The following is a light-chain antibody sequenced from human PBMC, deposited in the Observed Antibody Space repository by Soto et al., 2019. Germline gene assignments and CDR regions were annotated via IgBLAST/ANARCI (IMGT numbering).Light chain of an antibody. CDR1: SSDVGGYNY. CDR2: EVS. CDR3: CSYAGGYIYL. J-gene: IGLJ1*01. Sequence: QSALTQPASVSGSPGQSITISCTGTSSDVGGYNYVSWYQQHPGKAPKVKIYEVSNRPSGVSSRFSGSKSGNTASLTISGLQAEDEADYFCCSYAGGYIYLFGTGTKLTVL. V-gene: IGLV2-14*01.